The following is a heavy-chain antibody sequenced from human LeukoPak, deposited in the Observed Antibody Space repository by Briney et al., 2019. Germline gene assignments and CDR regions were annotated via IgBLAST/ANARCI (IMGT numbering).Heavy chain of an antibody. CDR2: INHSGST. D-gene: IGHD5-12*01. CDR3: ALSGYSGYDYRLDY. V-gene: IGHV4-34*01. CDR1: GGSFSGYY. J-gene: IGHJ4*02. Sequence: PSETLSLTCAVYGGSFSGYYWNWIRQPPGKGLEWIGEINHSGSTNYNPSLKSRVTISVDTSKKQFSLKLSSVTAADTAVYYCALSGYSGYDYRLDYWGQGTLVTVPS.